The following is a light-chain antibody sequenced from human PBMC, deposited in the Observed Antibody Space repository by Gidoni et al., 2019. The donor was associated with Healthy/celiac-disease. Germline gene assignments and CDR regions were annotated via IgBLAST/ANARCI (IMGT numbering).Light chain of an antibody. V-gene: IGKV1-8*01. Sequence: RLTQSPSSPSSATGDRVTITCRASQGISSYLAWYQQKPGKAPKLLIYAASTLQSGVPSRFSGSGSGTDFTLTISCLQSEDFATYYCQQYYSYPQTFGGGTKVEIK. CDR1: QGISSY. CDR3: QQYYSYPQT. J-gene: IGKJ4*01. CDR2: AAS.